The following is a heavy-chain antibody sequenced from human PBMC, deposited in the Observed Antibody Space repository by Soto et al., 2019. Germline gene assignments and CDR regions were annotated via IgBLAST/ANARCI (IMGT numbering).Heavy chain of an antibody. V-gene: IGHV3-66*01. CDR3: ARGRGSTGYLGREHYFDY. CDR2: IDIGGNT. Sequence: EVQVVESGGGLVQPGGSLRLSCAASGFSVTNKYMNCVRQAPGKGLEWVSIIDIGGNTYYADSVKDRFTISRDNSTNTLYLHMDSLRAEDTAVYYCARGRGSTGYLGREHYFDYWGQGTLVTVSP. J-gene: IGHJ4*02. D-gene: IGHD2-2*01. CDR1: GFSVTNKY.